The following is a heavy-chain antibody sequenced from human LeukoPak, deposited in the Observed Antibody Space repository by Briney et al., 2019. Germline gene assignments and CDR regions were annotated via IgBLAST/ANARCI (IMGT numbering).Heavy chain of an antibody. CDR2: ISSNSYI. Sequence: GGSLRLSCVASGFTFSNYAMTWVRQAPGKGLEWVSGISSNSYIHYADSVKGRFTVSRDNAENSLYLQMNSLRAEDTAVYCCARLPGYYYYYYYMDVWGKGTTVTVSS. CDR3: ARLPGYYYYYYYMDV. V-gene: IGHV3-21*01. J-gene: IGHJ6*03. CDR1: GFTFSNYA.